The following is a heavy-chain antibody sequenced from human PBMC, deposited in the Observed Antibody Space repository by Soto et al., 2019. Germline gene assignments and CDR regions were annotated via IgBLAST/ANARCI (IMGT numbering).Heavy chain of an antibody. Sequence: QVQLVQSGAEVKKPGASVKVSCKASGYTFTSYYMHWARQAPGQGLEWMGIINPSGGSTSYAQKFQGRVTMTRDTSTSTVYMELSSLRSEDTAVYYCARRYSGYECFDYWGQGTLVTVSS. CDR1: GYTFTSYY. V-gene: IGHV1-46*01. D-gene: IGHD5-12*01. J-gene: IGHJ4*02. CDR3: ARRYSGYECFDY. CDR2: INPSGGST.